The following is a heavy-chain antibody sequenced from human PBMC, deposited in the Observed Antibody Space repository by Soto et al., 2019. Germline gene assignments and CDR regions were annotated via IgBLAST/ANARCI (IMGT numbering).Heavy chain of an antibody. V-gene: IGHV3-23*01. Sequence: VQLLESGGGLVQHGGSLRLSCAASGFTFSSYAMSWVRQAPGKGLEWVSAISGSGGSTYYADSVKGRFTISRDNSKNTLYLQMNSLRAEDTAVYYCAKDRDSGSYYDLGGFDYWGQGNLVTVSS. D-gene: IGHD1-26*01. CDR3: AKDRDSGSYYDLGGFDY. J-gene: IGHJ4*02. CDR1: GFTFSSYA. CDR2: ISGSGGST.